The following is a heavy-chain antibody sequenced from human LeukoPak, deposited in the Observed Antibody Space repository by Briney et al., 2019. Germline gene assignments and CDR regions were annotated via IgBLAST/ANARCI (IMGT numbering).Heavy chain of an antibody. J-gene: IGHJ5*02. V-gene: IGHV3-23*01. CDR2: ITGSGGAT. CDR3: AKGKGSSSLRSWFDP. Sequence: PGGSLRLSCAASGFTFSTYAVNWVRQAPGKGLEWVSAITGSGGATYYADSVKGRFTISRDNSKNTLYLQMNSLRAEDTAVYYCAKGKGSSSLRSWFDPWGQGTLVTVSS. CDR1: GFTFSTYA. D-gene: IGHD6-13*01.